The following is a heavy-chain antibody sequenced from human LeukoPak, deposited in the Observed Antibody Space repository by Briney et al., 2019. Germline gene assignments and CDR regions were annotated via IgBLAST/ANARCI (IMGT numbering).Heavy chain of an antibody. V-gene: IGHV3-23*01. CDR2: ISGSGGST. Sequence: PGGSLRLSCAASGFTVSSNYLTWVRQAPGKGLEWVSAISGSGGSTYYADSVKGRFTISRDNSKNTLYLQMNSLRAEDTAVYYCAKYRRYSSSWFDYWGQGTLVTVSS. J-gene: IGHJ4*02. CDR1: GFTVSSNY. CDR3: AKYRRYSSSWFDY. D-gene: IGHD6-13*01.